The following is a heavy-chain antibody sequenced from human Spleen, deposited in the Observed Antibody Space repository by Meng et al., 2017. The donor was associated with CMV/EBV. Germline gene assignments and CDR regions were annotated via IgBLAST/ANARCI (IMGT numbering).Heavy chain of an antibody. J-gene: IGHJ2*01. CDR2: ISGSGGST. CDR1: GFPFSSYA. Sequence: AGAASGFPFSSYAMSWVRQAPGKGLEWVSAISGSGGSTYYADSVKGRFTISRDNSKNTLYLQMNSLRAEDTAVYYCAGGWGWYFDLWGRGTLVTVSS. D-gene: IGHD1-26*01. CDR3: AGGWGWYFDL. V-gene: IGHV3-23*01.